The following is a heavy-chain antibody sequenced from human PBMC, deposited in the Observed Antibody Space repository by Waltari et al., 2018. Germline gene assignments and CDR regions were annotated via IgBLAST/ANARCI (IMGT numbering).Heavy chain of an antibody. CDR2: MNPNSGNT. Sequence: QVQLVQSGAEVKKPGASVKVSCKASGYTFTSYAINWVRQATGQGLEWMGWMNPNSGNTGYAQKFQGRVTMTRNTSISTAYMELSSLRSEDTAVYYCASGIQAIITMVRGAPVDYWGQGTLVTVSS. V-gene: IGHV1-8*02. J-gene: IGHJ4*02. D-gene: IGHD3-10*01. CDR3: ASGIQAIITMVRGAPVDY. CDR1: GYTFTSYA.